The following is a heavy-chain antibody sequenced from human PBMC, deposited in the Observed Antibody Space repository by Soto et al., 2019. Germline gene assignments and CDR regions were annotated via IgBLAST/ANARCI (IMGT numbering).Heavy chain of an antibody. CDR1: RFTFSSYW. D-gene: IGHD3-10*01. V-gene: IGHV3-7*05. Sequence: GGSLRLSCAASRFTFSSYWMSWVRQAPGKGLEWVANIKQDGSEKYYVDSVKGRFTISRDNAKNSLYLQMNSLRAEDTAVYYCARDLTMVRGVIRKTHDYYYYGMDVWGQGTTVTVSS. CDR3: ARDLTMVRGVIRKTHDYYYYGMDV. CDR2: IKQDGSEK. J-gene: IGHJ6*02.